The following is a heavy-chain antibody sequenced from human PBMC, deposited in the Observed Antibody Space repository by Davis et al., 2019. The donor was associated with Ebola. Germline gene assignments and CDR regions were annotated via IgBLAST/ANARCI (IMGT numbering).Heavy chain of an antibody. Sequence: GESLKISCEGSGYSFTNYWIGWVRQMPGKGLEWMGIIYPGDSYARYSSSFQGQVTISADKSISTAYLQWSSLKASDTAIYYCARGTNGYNPGGYFDSWGQGTLVTVSS. CDR2: IYPGDSYA. V-gene: IGHV5-51*01. CDR3: ARGTNGYNPGGYFDS. CDR1: GYSFTNYW. D-gene: IGHD5-24*01. J-gene: IGHJ4*02.